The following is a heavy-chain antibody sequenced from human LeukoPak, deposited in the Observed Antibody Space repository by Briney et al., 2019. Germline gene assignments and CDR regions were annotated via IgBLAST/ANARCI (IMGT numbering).Heavy chain of an antibody. J-gene: IGHJ4*02. CDR1: GFTFSSYA. D-gene: IGHD6-13*01. V-gene: IGHV3-23*01. Sequence: GWSLRLSCAASGFTFSSYAMSWVRQAPGKGLEWVSAISGSGGSTYYADSVKGRFTISRDNSKNTLYLQMNSLRAEDTAVYYCARVIDGSSWTRISFDYWGQGTLVTVSS. CDR2: ISGSGGST. CDR3: ARVIDGSSWTRISFDY.